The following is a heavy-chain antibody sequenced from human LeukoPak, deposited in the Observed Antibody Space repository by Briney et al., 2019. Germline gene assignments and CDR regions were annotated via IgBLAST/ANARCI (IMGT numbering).Heavy chain of an antibody. CDR3: AKDTAMDYYFDY. V-gene: IGHV3-23*01. J-gene: IGHJ4*02. Sequence: GGSLRLSCAASGFTFSSYAMSWVRQAPGKGLEWVSAISGSGGSTYYADSVKGRFTISRENSKNTLYLQMNSLRAEDTAVYYCAKDTAMDYYFDYWGQGTLVTVSS. D-gene: IGHD5-18*01. CDR1: GFTFSSYA. CDR2: ISGSGGST.